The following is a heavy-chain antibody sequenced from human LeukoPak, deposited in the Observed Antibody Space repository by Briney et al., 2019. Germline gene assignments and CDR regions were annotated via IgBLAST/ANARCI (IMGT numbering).Heavy chain of an antibody. D-gene: IGHD5-18*01. CDR3: ASRGYSYGFLFDY. V-gene: IGHV4-39*01. CDR2: IYYSGST. J-gene: IGHJ4*02. Sequence: SETLSLTCTVSGGSISSSSYYWGWIRQPPGKGLEWIGSIYYSGSTYYNPSLKSRVTISVDTSKNQFSLKLSSVAAADTAVYYCASRGYSYGFLFDYWGQGTLVTVSS. CDR1: GGSISSSSYY.